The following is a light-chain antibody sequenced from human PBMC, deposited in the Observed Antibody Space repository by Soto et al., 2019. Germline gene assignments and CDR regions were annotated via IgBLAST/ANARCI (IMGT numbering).Light chain of an antibody. CDR3: QQYHSYWT. V-gene: IGKV1-5*01. CDR1: QNIGGW. Sequence: DVQMTQSPSSVSASVGDRVTITCRASQNIGGWLAWFQQKPGKAPKLLIYDASSLESGVPQRFSGSGSGTEFTLTISSLQTDDFSTYYCQQYHSYWTFGQGTKVDIK. CDR2: DAS. J-gene: IGKJ1*01.